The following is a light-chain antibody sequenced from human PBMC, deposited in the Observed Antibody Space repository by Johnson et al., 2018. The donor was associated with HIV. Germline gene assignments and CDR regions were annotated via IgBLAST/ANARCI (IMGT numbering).Light chain of an antibody. Sequence: QPVLTQPPSVSAAPGQKVTISCSGSTSNIGNNYVSWYQQLPGTAPKLLIYEKNKRPSGIPDRFSASKSGTSATLVITGLQTGDEADYYCGTWDTSLSAHYVFGSGTKVIVL. V-gene: IGLV1-51*02. CDR1: TSNIGNNY. CDR2: EKN. CDR3: GTWDTSLSAHYV. J-gene: IGLJ1*01.